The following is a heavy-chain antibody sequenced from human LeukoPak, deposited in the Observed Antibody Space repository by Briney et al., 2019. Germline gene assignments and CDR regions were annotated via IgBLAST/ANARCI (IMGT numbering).Heavy chain of an antibody. Sequence: ASVKVSCKASGYTFTSYAMNWVRQAPGQGLEWMGWINTNTGNPTYAQGFTGRFVFSLDTSVSTAYLQISSLKAEDTAVYYCAREGWLQFHYYYYMDVWGKGTTVTVSS. J-gene: IGHJ6*03. CDR1: GYTFTSYA. V-gene: IGHV7-4-1*02. D-gene: IGHD5-24*01. CDR2: INTNTGNP. CDR3: AREGWLQFHYYYYMDV.